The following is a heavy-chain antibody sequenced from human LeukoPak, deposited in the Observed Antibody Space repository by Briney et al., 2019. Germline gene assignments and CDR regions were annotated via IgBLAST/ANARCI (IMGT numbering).Heavy chain of an antibody. CDR3: TVTEWDLKLEA. CDR2: SRNKDQRYTT. V-gene: IGHV3-72*01. D-gene: IGHD1-26*01. CDR1: GFTFSDHY. Sequence: GGSLRLSCATSGFTFSDHYLDWVRQAPGKGLEWVGRSRNKDQRYTTEYAASVKGRFTISRDDSKNSLYLQMNSLQTEDSAVYYCTVTEWDLKLEAWGQGTLVTVSS. J-gene: IGHJ5*02.